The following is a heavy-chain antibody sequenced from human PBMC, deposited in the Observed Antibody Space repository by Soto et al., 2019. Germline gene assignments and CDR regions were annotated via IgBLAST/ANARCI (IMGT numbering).Heavy chain of an antibody. D-gene: IGHD1-26*01. J-gene: IGHJ4*02. V-gene: IGHV3-23*01. CDR1: GFTFSRYG. CDR2: IRSDGDTT. Sequence: EVQVLESGGGLVQPGGSLRLSCAASGFTFSRYGMNWVRQAPGKGLEWVSGIRSDGDTTYNADSVKGRFTVSRDTSKCTVYLQRNSLRAEDTAIYYCAKGKGVGATPDGANCWAQGTLVT. CDR3: AKGKGVGATPDGANC.